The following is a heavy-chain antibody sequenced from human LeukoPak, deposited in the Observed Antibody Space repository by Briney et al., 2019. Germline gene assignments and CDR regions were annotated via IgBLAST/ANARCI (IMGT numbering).Heavy chain of an antibody. CDR2: LYPGDSDT. CDR3: ARASRDGYNQNFDY. J-gene: IGHJ4*02. D-gene: IGHD5-24*01. Sequence: GESLQISCKGSGYKFNAYWIAWVRQMPGKGLEWMGILYPGDSDTRYSPSFQGQVTISADRSISTAYLQWSSLKASDTAMYYCARASRDGYNQNFDYWGQGTLVTVSS. CDR1: GYKFNAYW. V-gene: IGHV5-51*01.